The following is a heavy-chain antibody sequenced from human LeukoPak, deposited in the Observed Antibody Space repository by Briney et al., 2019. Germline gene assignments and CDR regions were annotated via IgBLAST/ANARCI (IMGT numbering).Heavy chain of an antibody. V-gene: IGHV1-46*01. D-gene: IGHD3-10*01. CDR2: INPSGGNT. Sequence: GASVKVSCKASGYTFTSYYMHWVRQAPGQGLEWMGIINPSGGNTSYAQKFQGRVTMTRDTSTSTVYMELSSLRSEDTAVYYCARRTYYYGSGTGMDIWGQGTTVTVSS. J-gene: IGHJ6*02. CDR1: GYTFTSYY. CDR3: ARRTYYYGSGTGMDI.